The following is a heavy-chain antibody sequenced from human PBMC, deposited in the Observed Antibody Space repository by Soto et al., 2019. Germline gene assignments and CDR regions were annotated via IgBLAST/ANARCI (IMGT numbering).Heavy chain of an antibody. CDR3: ARYDFHYYGMDV. CDR1: GGSISSYY. J-gene: IGHJ6*02. CDR2: IYYSGST. D-gene: IGHD1-1*01. Sequence: SETLSLTCTVFGGSISSYYWSWIRQPPGKGLEWIGYIYYSGSTNYNPSLKSRVTISVDTSKNQFSLKLSSVTAADTAVYYCARYDFHYYGMDVWGQGTTVTV. V-gene: IGHV4-59*01.